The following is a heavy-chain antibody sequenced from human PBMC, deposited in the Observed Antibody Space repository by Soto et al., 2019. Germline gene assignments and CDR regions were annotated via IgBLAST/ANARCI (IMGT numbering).Heavy chain of an antibody. D-gene: IGHD2-2*01. V-gene: IGHV3-23*01. Sequence: EVQLLESGGGLAQPGGSLRLSCAASGFTFRNYAMSWARRAPGKGLEWVSATSGSGGTTHYADSVKGRFTISRDNSKNTLYLQMNSLRVEDTAVYYCAKDRSSTSCYAFDYWGQGSLVTVSS. CDR3: AKDRSSTSCYAFDY. CDR1: GFTFRNYA. J-gene: IGHJ4*02. CDR2: TSGSGGTT.